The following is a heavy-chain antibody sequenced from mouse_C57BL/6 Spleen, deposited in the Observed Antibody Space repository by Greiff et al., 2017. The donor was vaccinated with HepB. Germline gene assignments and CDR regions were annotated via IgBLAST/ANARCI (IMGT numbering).Heavy chain of an antibody. CDR2: IYPGDGDT. CDR1: GYAFSSYW. J-gene: IGHJ1*03. D-gene: IGHD1-1*01. V-gene: IGHV1-80*01. Sequence: VQLQQSGAELVKPGASVKISCKASGYAFSSYWMNWVKQRPGKGLEWIGQIYPGDGDTNYNGKFKGKATMTAEKSPSTAYMQRSSLTSEDSAVYFCARLGSTVAPYFDVWGTGTTVTVA. CDR3: ARLGSTVAPYFDV.